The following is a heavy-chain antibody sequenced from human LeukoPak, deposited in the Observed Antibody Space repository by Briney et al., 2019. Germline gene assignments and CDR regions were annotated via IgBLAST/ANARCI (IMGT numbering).Heavy chain of an antibody. CDR3: ARHRYKLGIADY. V-gene: IGHV4-39*01. CDR2: IYYSGST. Sequence: PSETLSLTCTVSGGSISSSSYYWGWIRQPPGKGLEWIGSIYYSGSTYYNPSLKSRVTISVDTSKNQFSLKLSSVTAADTAVYYCARHRYKLGIADYWGQGTLVTVSS. D-gene: IGHD7-27*01. J-gene: IGHJ4*02. CDR1: GGSISSSSYY.